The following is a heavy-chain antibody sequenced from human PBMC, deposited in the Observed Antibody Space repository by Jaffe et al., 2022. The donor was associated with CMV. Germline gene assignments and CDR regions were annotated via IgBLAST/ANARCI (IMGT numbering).Heavy chain of an antibody. CDR1: GFSLSTSGMC. V-gene: IGHV2-70*15. CDR3: ARQYSGYDGHYYYYMDV. CDR2: IDWDDDK. J-gene: IGHJ6*03. D-gene: IGHD5-12*01. Sequence: QVTLRESGPALVKPTQTLTLTCTFSGFSLSTSGMCVSWIRQPPGKALEWLARIDWDDDKYYSTSLKTRLTISKDTSKNQVVLTMTNMDPVDTATYYCARQYSGYDGHYYYYMDVWGKGTTVTVSS.